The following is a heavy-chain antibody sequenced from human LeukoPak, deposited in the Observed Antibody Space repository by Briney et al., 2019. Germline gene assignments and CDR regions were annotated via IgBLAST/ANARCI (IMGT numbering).Heavy chain of an antibody. V-gene: IGHV1-69*06. CDR3: ARCSPGDSSNFYAVLQY. D-gene: IGHD3-22*01. CDR1: GGTFSSYA. J-gene: IGHJ4*02. CDR2: IIPVFGTT. Sequence: ASVKVSCKASGGTFSSYAVSWVRLTPGQGLEWLGGIIPVFGTTTYAQKFQAKVTMTADKSTNTAYLEISSLTSDDTAVYYCARCSPGDSSNFYAVLQYWGQGTQVTVSS.